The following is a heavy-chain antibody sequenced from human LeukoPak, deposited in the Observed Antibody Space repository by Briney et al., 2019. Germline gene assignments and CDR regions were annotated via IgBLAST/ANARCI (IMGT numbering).Heavy chain of an antibody. Sequence: SETLSLTCAVYGGSFSGYYWSWIRQPPGKGLEWIGEINHSGSTNYNPSLKSRVTISVDTSKNQFSLKLSSVAAADTAVYYCVRAWGYYYDSSGSSWGQGTLVTVSS. CDR1: GGSFSGYY. V-gene: IGHV4-34*01. CDR3: VRAWGYYYDSSGSS. D-gene: IGHD3-22*01. CDR2: INHSGST. J-gene: IGHJ4*02.